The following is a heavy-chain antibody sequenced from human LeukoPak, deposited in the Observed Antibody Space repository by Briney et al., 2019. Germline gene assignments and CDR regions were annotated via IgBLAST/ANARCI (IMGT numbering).Heavy chain of an antibody. J-gene: IGHJ4*02. CDR1: DFTVVSNY. V-gene: IGHV3-53*01. D-gene: IGHD5-18*01. CDR2: IHSNDDT. Sequence: PGGSLRLSCAASDFTVVSNYMTWVRQAPGKGLECVSVIHSNDDTYYAASVKGRSTISRDSSNHMLYLQMNSLRAEDTAVYYCTRGDAAMGNYWGQGTLVTVSS. CDR3: TRGDAAMGNY.